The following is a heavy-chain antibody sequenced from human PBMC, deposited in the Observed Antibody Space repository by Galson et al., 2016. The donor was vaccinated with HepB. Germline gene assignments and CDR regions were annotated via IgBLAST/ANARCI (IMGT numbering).Heavy chain of an antibody. V-gene: IGHV4-59*03. J-gene: IGHJ2*01. Sequence: SETLSLTCTVSGGSISAYHWSWIRQPPGKGLECIGYISYGGSTNCNPSLKSRVTISVDSSKSQLSLKLNSVTAADTAVYSCATGGGTYYTFHLWGRGSLVTVSS. CDR3: ATGGGTYYTFHL. D-gene: IGHD1-26*01. CDR1: GGSISAYH. CDR2: ISYGGST.